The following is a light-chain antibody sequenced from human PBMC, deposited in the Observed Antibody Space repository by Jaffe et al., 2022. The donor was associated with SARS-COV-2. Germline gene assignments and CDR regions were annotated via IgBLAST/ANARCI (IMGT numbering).Light chain of an antibody. Sequence: EIVLTQSPGTLSLSLGERASLSCRASQTVSSSYFSWYQQKPGQAPRLLMYAASKRATGVPDRFSGSGSGTHFILTISRLEPEDFAVYFCQQYNNPLLTFGGGTKVEVK. CDR2: AAS. V-gene: IGKV3-20*01. J-gene: IGKJ4*01. CDR3: QQYNNPLLT. CDR1: QTVSSSY.